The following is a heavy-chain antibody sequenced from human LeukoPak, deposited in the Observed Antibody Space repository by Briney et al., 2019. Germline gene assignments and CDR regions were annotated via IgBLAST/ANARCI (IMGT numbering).Heavy chain of an antibody. CDR2: ISASGGKT. CDR3: AKWTRTTLFRGDRARFDS. V-gene: IGHV3-23*01. Sequence: GGSLRLSCAASGFTFSSYAMNWVRQVPGKGLECVSVISASGGKTYYADSVKGRFTISRDTSKTTISLQMNSLRVEDSAVYYCAKWTRTTLFRGDRARFDSWGQGTLVTVSS. D-gene: IGHD3-10*01. CDR1: GFTFSSYA. J-gene: IGHJ4*02.